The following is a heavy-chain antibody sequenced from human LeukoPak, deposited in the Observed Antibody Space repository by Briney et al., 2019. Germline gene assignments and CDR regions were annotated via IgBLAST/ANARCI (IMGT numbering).Heavy chain of an antibody. CDR3: ARDYTVTTSLDNYYYYGMDV. CDR1: GGSISSYY. V-gene: IGHV4-59*01. Sequence: SETLSLTCTVSGGSISSYYWSWIRQPPGKGLEWIGYIYYSGSTNYNPSLKSRVTISVDTSKNQFSLKLSSVTAADTAVYYCARDYTVTTSLDNYYYYGMDVWGQGTTVTVSS. CDR2: IYYSGST. D-gene: IGHD4-17*01. J-gene: IGHJ6*02.